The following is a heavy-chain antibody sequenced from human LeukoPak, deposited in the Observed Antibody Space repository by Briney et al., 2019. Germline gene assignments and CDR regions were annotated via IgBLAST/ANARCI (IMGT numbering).Heavy chain of an antibody. CDR1: GGSISSYY. J-gene: IGHJ4*02. CDR3: ARQGCSSTSCYNSDY. V-gene: IGHV4-59*01. D-gene: IGHD2-2*01. CDR2: IYYSGST. Sequence: SETLSLTCTVSGGSISSYYWSWIRQPPGKGLEWIGYIYYSGSTNYNPSLKSRVTISVDTSKNQFSLKLSSVTAADTAVYYCARQGCSSTSCYNSDYWGQGTLVTVSS.